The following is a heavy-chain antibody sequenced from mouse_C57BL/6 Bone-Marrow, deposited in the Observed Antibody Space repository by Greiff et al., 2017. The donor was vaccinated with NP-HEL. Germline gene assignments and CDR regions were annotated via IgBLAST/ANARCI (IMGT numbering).Heavy chain of an antibody. J-gene: IGHJ1*03. Sequence: VQLQQPGAELVRPGSSVKLSCKASGYTFTSYWMHWVKQRPIQGLEWIGNIDPSDSETHYNQKFKDKATLTVDKSSSTAYMQLSSLTSEDSAVYYCARGPYGSSYVGYFDVWGTGTTVTVSS. D-gene: IGHD1-1*01. CDR3: ARGPYGSSYVGYFDV. CDR2: IDPSDSET. V-gene: IGHV1-52*01. CDR1: GYTFTSYW.